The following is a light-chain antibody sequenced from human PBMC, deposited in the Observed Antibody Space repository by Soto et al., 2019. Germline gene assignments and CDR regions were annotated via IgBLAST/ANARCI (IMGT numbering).Light chain of an antibody. V-gene: IGKV2-24*01. J-gene: IGKJ4*01. Sequence: SVLTQTPLSSPVNLGQPASISCRSSQSLVHSDGNTYLNWLQQRPGQPPRLLIYEVSKRFSGVPDRLRGSGAGTDFTLEISRVEDEDVGVYYCMQTTHFPRTFGGGTKVDIK. CDR1: QSLVHSDGNTY. CDR2: EVS. CDR3: MQTTHFPRT.